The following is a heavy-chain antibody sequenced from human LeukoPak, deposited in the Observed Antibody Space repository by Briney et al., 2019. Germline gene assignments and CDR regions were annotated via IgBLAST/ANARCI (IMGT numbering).Heavy chain of an antibody. J-gene: IGHJ4*02. CDR1: GGSISSYY. D-gene: IGHD3-3*01. Sequence: SETLSLTCTVSGGSISSYYWSWIRQPPGKGLEWIGYIYTSGSTSYNPSLKSRVTISVDTSRNQFSLKLSSVTAADTAVYYCARLYYDFWSGYFELGSYFDYWGQGTLVTVSS. CDR3: ARLYYDFWSGYFELGSYFDY. CDR2: IYTSGST. V-gene: IGHV4-4*09.